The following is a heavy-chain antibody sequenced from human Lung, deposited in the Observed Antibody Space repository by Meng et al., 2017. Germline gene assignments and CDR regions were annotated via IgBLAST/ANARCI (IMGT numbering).Heavy chain of an antibody. CDR2: TYYRYKWYN. J-gene: IGHJ4*02. V-gene: IGHV6-1*01. CDR1: GDSVSSNRAA. Sequence: VYRQQSGPAPVKPSQTLLPTYAISGDSVSSNRAAWDWIRQSPSRGLEWLGRTYYRYKWYNGYAVSVRSRITINPDTSKNQFSLQLNSVTPEDTAVYYCARSQQWLDSWGQGTLVTVSS. CDR3: ARSQQWLDS. D-gene: IGHD6-19*01.